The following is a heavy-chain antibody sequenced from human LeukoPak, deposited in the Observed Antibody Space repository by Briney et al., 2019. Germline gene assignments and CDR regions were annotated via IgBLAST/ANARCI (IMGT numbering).Heavy chain of an antibody. CDR2: MNPNSGNT. V-gene: IGHV1-8*01. J-gene: IGHJ6*02. D-gene: IGHD1-7*01. Sequence: ASVKVSCKASGYTFTSYDINWVRQATGQGLEWMGWMNPNSGNTGYAQKFQGRVTMTMNTSISTAYMELSSLRSEDTAVYYCARGTDWNSPVGMDVWGQGTTVTVSS. CDR1: GYTFTSYD. CDR3: ARGTDWNSPVGMDV.